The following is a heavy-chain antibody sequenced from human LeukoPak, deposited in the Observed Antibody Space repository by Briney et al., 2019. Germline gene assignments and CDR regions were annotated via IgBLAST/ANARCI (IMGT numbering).Heavy chain of an antibody. CDR3: TTVINY. CDR2: IKSKTEGGTT. D-gene: IGHD3-10*01. CDR1: GFTFSDSW. V-gene: IGHV3-15*01. Sequence: GGSLRLSCAASGFTFSDSWRSWVRQAPGKGLEWVGRIKSKTEGGTTDYAAPVKGRFTISRDDSKNTLYLQMNSLKTEDTALYYCTTVINYWGQGTLVTVSS. J-gene: IGHJ4*02.